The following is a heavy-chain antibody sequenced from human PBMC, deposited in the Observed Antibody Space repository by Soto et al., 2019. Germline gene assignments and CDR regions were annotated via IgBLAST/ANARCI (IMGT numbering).Heavy chain of an antibody. D-gene: IGHD3-10*01. CDR3: EKAAMVRGVIGEFDY. V-gene: IGHV3-23*01. Sequence: GGSLRLSCAASGFTFSSYAMSWVRQAPGKGLEWVSAISGSGGSTYYADSVKGRFTISRDNSKNTLYLQMNSLRAEDTAVYYCEKAAMVRGVIGEFDYWGQGTLVTVSS. CDR2: ISGSGGST. J-gene: IGHJ4*02. CDR1: GFTFSSYA.